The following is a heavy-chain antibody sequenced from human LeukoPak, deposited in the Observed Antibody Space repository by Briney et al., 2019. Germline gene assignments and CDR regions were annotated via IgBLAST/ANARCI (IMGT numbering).Heavy chain of an antibody. CDR3: ARDSFDFWTEGGFDP. Sequence: PGGSLRLSCAASGFTFSSYWMSWVRQAPGKGLEWVANIKQDGSEKYYVDSVKGRFTISRDNAKNSLYLQMNSLRAEGTAVYYCARDSFDFWTEGGFDPWGQGTLVTVSS. CDR2: IKQDGSEK. V-gene: IGHV3-7*01. J-gene: IGHJ5*02. D-gene: IGHD3/OR15-3a*01. CDR1: GFTFSSYW.